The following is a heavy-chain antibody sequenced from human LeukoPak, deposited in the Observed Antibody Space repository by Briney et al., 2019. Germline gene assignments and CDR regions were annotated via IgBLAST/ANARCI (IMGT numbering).Heavy chain of an antibody. Sequence: PSETLSLTCTVSGGSISSYYWSWLRQPPGKGLEWIGYIYYSGSTNYNPSLKSRVTISVDTSKNQFSLKLSSVTAADTAVYYCARAEAAILGIDPWGQGTLVTVSS. J-gene: IGHJ5*02. CDR2: IYYSGST. V-gene: IGHV4-59*01. CDR3: ARAEAAILGIDP. CDR1: GGSISSYY. D-gene: IGHD6-13*01.